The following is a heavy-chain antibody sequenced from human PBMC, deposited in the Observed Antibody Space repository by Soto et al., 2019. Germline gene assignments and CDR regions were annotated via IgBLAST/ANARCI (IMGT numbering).Heavy chain of an antibody. J-gene: IGHJ4*02. CDR1: GGSIRTGGYS. D-gene: IGHD5-18*01. CDR2: IYFSGNT. V-gene: IGHV4-31*03. Sequence: QVQLQESGPGLVKPSQTLSLTCTVSGGSIRTGGYSWNWIRQHPGKGLEWIGFIYFSGNTYYNPSLKSRVTISVDTSKNQFSLKPSSVTAADSAVYYCARMPHSYGYGLDYWGQGTLVTVSS. CDR3: ARMPHSYGYGLDY.